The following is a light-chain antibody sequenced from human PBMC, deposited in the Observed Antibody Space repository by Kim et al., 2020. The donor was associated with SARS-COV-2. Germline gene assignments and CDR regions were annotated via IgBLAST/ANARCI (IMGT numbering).Light chain of an antibody. CDR3: QHAYSFPPT. CDR2: GAS. CDR1: QSISTY. J-gene: IGKJ4*01. Sequence: GDSVTITCRPSQSISTYLSWYQQKPGKAPKLLIYGASSLQSGVSSRFSGFGSGTDFTLIITSLQPEDVATYYCQHAYSFPPTFG. V-gene: IGKV1-39*01.